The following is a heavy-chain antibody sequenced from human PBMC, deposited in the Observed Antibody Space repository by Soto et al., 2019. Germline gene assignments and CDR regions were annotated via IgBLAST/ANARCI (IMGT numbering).Heavy chain of an antibody. CDR1: GGFVTSVNNY. CDR3: ARVPFSSFGVADPQLGWFDP. CDR2: IFYTGST. Sequence: QVHLQESGPGLVKPSQTLSLTCTVSGGFVTSVNNYWSWIRQPPGKGLGWLGYIFYTGSTYYNPSLRSCITISIYTSKNRSSLKLSPVTAADTAVYYCARVPFSSFGVADPQLGWFDPWGQGTLVTVSS. D-gene: IGHD3-3*01. J-gene: IGHJ5*02. V-gene: IGHV4-30-4*01.